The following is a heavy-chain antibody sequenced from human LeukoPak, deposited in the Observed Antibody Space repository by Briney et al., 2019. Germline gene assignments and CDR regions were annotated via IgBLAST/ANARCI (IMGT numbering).Heavy chain of an antibody. CDR1: GGSIGSSSYY. V-gene: IGHV4-39*01. J-gene: IGHJ4*02. D-gene: IGHD6-13*01. Sequence: SETLSLTCTVSGGSIGSSSYYWGWIRQPPGKGLEWIGSIYYSGSTYYNPSLKSRVTISVDTSKNQFSLKLGSVTAADTAVYYCARHGSIATGAFTHCGQGTLVTVSS. CDR3: ARHGSIATGAFTH. CDR2: IYYSGST.